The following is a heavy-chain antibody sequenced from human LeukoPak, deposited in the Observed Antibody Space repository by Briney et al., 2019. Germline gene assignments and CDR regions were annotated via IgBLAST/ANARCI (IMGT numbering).Heavy chain of an antibody. CDR2: IYYSGST. D-gene: IGHD2-2*01. V-gene: IGHV4-59*01. Sequence: SETLSLTCTVSGGSISSYYWSWIRQPPGKGLEWIGYIYYSGSTNYNPSLKSRVTISVDTSKNQFSLKLSSVTAADTAVYYCARVGVVVPAAIFWFAPWGKEPLVPVSS. CDR3: ARVGVVVPAAIFWFAP. CDR1: GGSISSYY. J-gene: IGHJ5*02.